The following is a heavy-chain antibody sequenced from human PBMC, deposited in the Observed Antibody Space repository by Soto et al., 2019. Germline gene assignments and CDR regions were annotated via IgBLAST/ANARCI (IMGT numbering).Heavy chain of an antibody. CDR2: IWYDGSNK. CDR1: GFTLSSYD. J-gene: IGHJ5*02. CDR3: SREWFEP. Sequence: GGSLRLSCTASGFTLSSYDMHWVRQAPGKGLEWVAVIWYDGSNKYYADSVKGRFTISRDNSKNTLYLQMNSLRAEDTAVYYCSREWFEPWGQGTLVTTSS. V-gene: IGHV3-33*01.